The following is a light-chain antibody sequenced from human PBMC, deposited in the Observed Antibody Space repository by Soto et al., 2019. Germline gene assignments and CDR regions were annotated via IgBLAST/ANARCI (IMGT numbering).Light chain of an antibody. J-gene: IGKJ1*01. V-gene: IGKV3-20*01. CDR3: QQYGSSPRA. Sequence: EIVLTQSPGTLSLSPGERATLSCRASQSVSSNYLAWYQQKPGQAPRLLIYSASSSATGIPDRFSGSGSGPDFTLTISRLETEDFAVYVCQQYGSSPRAFGQGTKVEIK. CDR2: SAS. CDR1: QSVSSNY.